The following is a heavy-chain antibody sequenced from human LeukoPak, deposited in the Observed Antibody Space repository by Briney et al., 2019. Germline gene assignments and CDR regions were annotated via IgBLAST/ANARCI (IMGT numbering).Heavy chain of an antibody. CDR3: AKGKSLPHYYYYGMDV. V-gene: IGHV3-23*01. J-gene: IGHJ6*02. CDR2: IIGIGGST. CDR1: GFSFSSYA. Sequence: PGGSLRLSCAASGFSFSSYAMSWGRQAPGEGLGWGSAIIGIGGSTYYTDSVKGRFTISRDNSKNTLYLQMNSLRAEDTAVYYCAKGKSLPHYYYYGMDVWGQGTTVTASS.